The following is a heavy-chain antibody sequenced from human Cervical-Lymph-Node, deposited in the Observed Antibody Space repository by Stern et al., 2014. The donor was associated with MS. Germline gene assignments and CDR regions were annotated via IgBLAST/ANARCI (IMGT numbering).Heavy chain of an antibody. D-gene: IGHD5-18*01. CDR1: GFSFSNYT. J-gene: IGHJ4*02. CDR2: MSSGSTYI. Sequence: EVQLVESGGGLVKPGGSLRLSCAASGFSFSNYTLNWVRQAPGKGLEWVSSMSSGSTYIYYADSVKGRFTISRDNAKNSLYLQMSSLRAEDTAVYYCASGYWNYWGQGTLVTVSS. V-gene: IGHV3-21*01. CDR3: ASGYWNY.